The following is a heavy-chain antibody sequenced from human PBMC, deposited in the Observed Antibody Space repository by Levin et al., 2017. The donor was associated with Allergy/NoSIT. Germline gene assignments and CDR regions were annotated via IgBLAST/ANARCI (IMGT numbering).Heavy chain of an antibody. D-gene: IGHD6-19*01. J-gene: IGHJ6*02. Sequence: GGSLRLSCAASGFTFRSYGMHWVRQAPGKGLEWVAVISYEGYKKYYADSVKDRFTISRDNSKNTLYLQMNSLRAEDTAVYYCAKDSSSGGTEHYCGLDVWGQGTTVTVSS. CDR2: ISYEGYKK. CDR3: AKDSSSGGTEHYCGLDV. V-gene: IGHV3-30*18. CDR1: GFTFRSYG.